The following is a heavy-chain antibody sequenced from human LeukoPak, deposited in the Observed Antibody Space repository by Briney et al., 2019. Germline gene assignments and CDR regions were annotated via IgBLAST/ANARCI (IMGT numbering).Heavy chain of an antibody. CDR2: INPSGGST. CDR3: ARDHNRYCSSTSCSSPRGWFDP. J-gene: IGHJ5*02. Sequence: ASVKVSCKASGYTFTSYYMHWVRQAPGQGLEWMGIINPSGGSTSYAQKFQGRVTMTRDTSTSTVHMELSSLRSEDTAVYYCARDHNRYCSSTSCSSPRGWFDPWGQGTLVTVSS. V-gene: IGHV1-46*01. D-gene: IGHD2-2*01. CDR1: GYTFTSYY.